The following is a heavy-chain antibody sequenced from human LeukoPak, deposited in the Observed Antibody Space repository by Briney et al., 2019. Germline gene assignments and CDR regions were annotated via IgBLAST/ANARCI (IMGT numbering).Heavy chain of an antibody. J-gene: IGHJ5*02. Sequence: PGRSLRLSCAASGFTFSSYGMHWVRQAPGKGLEWVAVIWYDGSNKYYADSVKGRFTISRDNAKNSLYLQMNSLRDEDTAVYYCARGTGDPQRFDPWGQGTLVTVSS. V-gene: IGHV3-33*01. CDR1: GFTFSSYG. CDR3: ARGTGDPQRFDP. D-gene: IGHD4-17*01. CDR2: IWYDGSNK.